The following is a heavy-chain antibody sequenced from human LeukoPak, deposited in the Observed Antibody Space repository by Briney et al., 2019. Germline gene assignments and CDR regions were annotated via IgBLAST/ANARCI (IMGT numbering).Heavy chain of an antibody. Sequence: GGSLRLSCAASGFTLSSYWMHWVRHAPGKGLVWVSRINSDGSSTIYADSVKGRFTISRDNAKNTLYLQMNSLRAEDTAVYYCARVRTTGTTDYYYGMDVWGKGTTVTVSS. J-gene: IGHJ6*04. CDR1: GFTLSSYW. V-gene: IGHV3-74*01. CDR3: ARVRTTGTTDYYYGMDV. CDR2: INSDGSST. D-gene: IGHD1-1*01.